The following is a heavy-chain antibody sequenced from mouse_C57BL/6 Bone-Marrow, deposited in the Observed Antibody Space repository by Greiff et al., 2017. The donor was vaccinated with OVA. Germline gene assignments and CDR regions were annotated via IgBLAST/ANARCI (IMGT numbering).Heavy chain of an antibody. CDR2: ISSGGSYT. CDR3: ARELITTVVANFDY. Sequence: EVQLVESGGDLVKPGGSLKLSCAASGFTFSSYGMSWVRQTPDKRLEWVATISSGGSYTYYPDSVKGRFTISRDNAKNTLYLQMSSLKSEDTAMYYCARELITTVVANFDYWGQGTTLTVSS. CDR1: GFTFSSYG. D-gene: IGHD1-1*01. V-gene: IGHV5-6*01. J-gene: IGHJ2*01.